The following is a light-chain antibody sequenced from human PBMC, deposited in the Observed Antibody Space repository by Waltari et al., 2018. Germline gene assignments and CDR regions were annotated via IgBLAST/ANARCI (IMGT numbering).Light chain of an antibody. V-gene: IGKV1-39*01. CDR2: AAS. Sequence: DIQMTQSPPSLSASVGDGVTITCRASQTISSYLNWYQEKRGKAPKLLISAASRLQSGVPSRFNASGFGTDFTLTISSLHPEDFAIYYCQQSYMTPRTFGRGTKVDIK. J-gene: IGKJ1*01. CDR3: QQSYMTPRT. CDR1: QTISSY.